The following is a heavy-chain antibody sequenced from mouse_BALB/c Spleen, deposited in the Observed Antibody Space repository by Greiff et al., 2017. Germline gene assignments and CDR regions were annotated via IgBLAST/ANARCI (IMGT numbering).Heavy chain of an antibody. V-gene: IGHV7-3*02. J-gene: IGHJ1*01. Sequence: EVQRVESGGGLVQPGGSLRLSCATSGFTFTDYYMSWVRQPPGKALEWLGFIRNKANGYTTEYSASVKGRFTISRDNSQSILYLQMNTLRAEDSATYYCARDGGLREEYFDVWGAGTTVTVSS. D-gene: IGHD2-4*01. CDR2: IRNKANGYTT. CDR1: GFTFTDYY. CDR3: ARDGGLREEYFDV.